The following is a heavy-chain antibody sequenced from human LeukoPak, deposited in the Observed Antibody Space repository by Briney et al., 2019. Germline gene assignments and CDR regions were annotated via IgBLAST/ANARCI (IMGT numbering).Heavy chain of an antibody. D-gene: IGHD1-26*01. CDR2: ISWNSGSI. CDR1: GFTFDDYA. V-gene: IGHV3-9*03. J-gene: IGHJ1*01. Sequence: GRSLRLSCAASGFTFDDYAMHWVRQAPGKGLEWVSGISWNSGSIGYADSVKGRFTTSRDNAKNSLYLQMNSLRAEDMALYYCAKDSGELPEYFQHWGQGTLVTVSS. CDR3: AKDSGELPEYFQH.